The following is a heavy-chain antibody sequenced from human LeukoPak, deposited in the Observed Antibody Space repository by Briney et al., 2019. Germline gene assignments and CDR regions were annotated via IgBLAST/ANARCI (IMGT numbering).Heavy chain of an antibody. CDR3: ARQPDIVLMVYARYFDY. CDR1: GGSSSSSNYY. D-gene: IGHD2-8*01. CDR2: VYYTGST. V-gene: IGHV4-39*01. Sequence: SETLSLTCTVSGGSSSSSNYYWGWIRQPPGKGLEWIGSVYYTGSTYYNPSLKSRVTVSVDTSKNQFSLNLSSVTAADTSVYFCARQPDIVLMVYARYFDYWGQGTLVSVSS. J-gene: IGHJ4*02.